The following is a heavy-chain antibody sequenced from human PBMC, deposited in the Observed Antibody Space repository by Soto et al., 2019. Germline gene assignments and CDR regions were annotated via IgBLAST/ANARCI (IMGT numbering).Heavy chain of an antibody. D-gene: IGHD3-3*01. CDR3: ARVYYDCWPDY. CDR1: GFTFSSYE. CDR2: ISSSGSTI. Sequence: EVQLVESGGGLVQPGGSLRLSCAASGFTFSSYEMNWVRQAPGKGLEWVSYISSSGSTIYYADSVKGRFTISRDNAKNSLYLQMNSLRAEDTAVYYCARVYYDCWPDYWGQGTLVTVSS. V-gene: IGHV3-48*03. J-gene: IGHJ4*02.